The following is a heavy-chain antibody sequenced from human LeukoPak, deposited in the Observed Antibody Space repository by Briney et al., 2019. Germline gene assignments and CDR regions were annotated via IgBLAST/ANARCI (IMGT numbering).Heavy chain of an antibody. D-gene: IGHD3-3*01. Sequence: SETLSLTCTVSGYSISSGYYWGRIRQPPGKGLEWIGSIYHSGSTYYNPSLKSRVTISVDTSKNQFSLKLSSVTAADTAVYYCARSPLYDFWSGYYDYWGQGTLVTVSS. CDR2: IYHSGST. CDR1: GYSISSGYY. J-gene: IGHJ4*02. V-gene: IGHV4-38-2*02. CDR3: ARSPLYDFWSGYYDY.